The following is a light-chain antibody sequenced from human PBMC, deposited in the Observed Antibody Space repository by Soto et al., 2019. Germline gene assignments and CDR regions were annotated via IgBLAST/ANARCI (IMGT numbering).Light chain of an antibody. Sequence: QSALTQPASVSGSPGQSIAISCTGTSSDVGGYDQVSWYQQHPGKAPKLMIYAVTTRPSGVSNRFSGSKSGNTASLTISGLQAEDEADYYCSSYTGSGTFFGVGPKLTVL. CDR2: AVT. CDR3: SSYTGSGTF. V-gene: IGLV2-14*01. J-gene: IGLJ2*01. CDR1: SSDVGGYDQ.